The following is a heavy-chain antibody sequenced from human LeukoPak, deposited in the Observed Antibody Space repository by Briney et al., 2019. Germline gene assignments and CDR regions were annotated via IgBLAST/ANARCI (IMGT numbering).Heavy chain of an antibody. V-gene: IGHV1-18*01. Sequence: ASVKVSCKASGYTFTTYGITWVRQAPGQGLQWMGWISGYNGDTNYAQNFQGRVIMTTDTSTNTAYMELWSLRSDDTAVYYCARDGFRVGAYNAFDMWGQGTMVTVSS. D-gene: IGHD1-26*01. J-gene: IGHJ3*02. CDR2: ISGYNGDT. CDR1: GYTFTTYG. CDR3: ARDGFRVGAYNAFDM.